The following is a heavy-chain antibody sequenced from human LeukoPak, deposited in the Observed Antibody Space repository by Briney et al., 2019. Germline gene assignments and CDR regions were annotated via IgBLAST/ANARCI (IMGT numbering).Heavy chain of an antibody. V-gene: IGHV3-21*01. CDR1: GFTFSSYS. Sequence: GGSLRLSCAASGFTFSSYSMNWVRQAPGKGLEWVSSISSSSSCIYYADSVKGRFTISRDNAKNSLYLQMNSLRAEDTAVYYCASFVGGSGSRDYWGQGTLVTVSS. CDR3: ASFVGGSGSRDY. J-gene: IGHJ4*02. CDR2: ISSSSSCI. D-gene: IGHD3-10*01.